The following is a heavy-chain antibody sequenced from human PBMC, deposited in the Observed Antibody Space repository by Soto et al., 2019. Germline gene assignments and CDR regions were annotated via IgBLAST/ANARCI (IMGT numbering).Heavy chain of an antibody. D-gene: IGHD3-10*01. CDR2: IIPVFGTT. J-gene: IGHJ4*02. V-gene: IGHV1-69*18. Sequence: QVQLVQSGAELKKPGSSVKVSCKASGDTFSGYPIDRVRQAPGEGLELMGRIIPVFGTTNDAQRFESRVTFTADESTNTAYRELRGLLSEDTAVYYSARDGGFGELKYWGPGTVVTVSS. CDR3: ARDGGFGELKY. CDR1: GDTFSGYP.